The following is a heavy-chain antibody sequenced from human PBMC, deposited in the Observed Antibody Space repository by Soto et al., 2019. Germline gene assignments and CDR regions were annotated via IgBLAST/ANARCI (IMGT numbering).Heavy chain of an antibody. V-gene: IGHV4-31*03. J-gene: IGHJ3*02. D-gene: IGHD3-10*01. CDR1: GGSISSGGYY. Sequence: SETLSLTCTVSGGSISSGGYYWSWIRQHPGKGLEWIGYIYYSGSTYYNPSLKSRVTISVDTSKNQFSLKLSSVTAADTAVYYCARDQPLLWFGESKAHDAFDIWGQGTMVTVSS. CDR2: IYYSGST. CDR3: ARDQPLLWFGESKAHDAFDI.